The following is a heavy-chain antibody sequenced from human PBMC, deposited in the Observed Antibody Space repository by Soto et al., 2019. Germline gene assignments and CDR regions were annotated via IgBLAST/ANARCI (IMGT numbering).Heavy chain of an antibody. D-gene: IGHD6-13*01. J-gene: IGHJ4*02. CDR1: GGSISSSSYY. CDR3: ASSIAAAGAPFFDY. Sequence: QLQLQESGPGLVKPSETLSLTCTVSGGSISSSSYYWGWIRQPPGKGLEWIGSIYYSGSTYYNPSLKRRLTISVDTSKNQFSLKLSSVTAAETAVYYCASSIAAAGAPFFDYWGQGTLVTVSS. V-gene: IGHV4-39*01. CDR2: IYYSGST.